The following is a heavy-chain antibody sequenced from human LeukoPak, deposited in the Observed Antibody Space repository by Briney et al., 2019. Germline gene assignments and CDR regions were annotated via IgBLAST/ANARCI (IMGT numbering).Heavy chain of an antibody. CDR2: INHSGST. V-gene: IGHV4-34*01. CDR3: ARDRTSFIRADYYDSSGFLGGHFDY. D-gene: IGHD3-22*01. J-gene: IGHJ4*02. Sequence: SETLSLTCAVYGGSFSGYYWSWIRQPPGKGLEWIGEINHSGSTNYNPFLKSRVTISVDTSKNQFSLKLSSVTAADTAVYYCARDRTSFIRADYYDSSGFLGGHFDYWGQGTLVTVSS. CDR1: GGSFSGYY.